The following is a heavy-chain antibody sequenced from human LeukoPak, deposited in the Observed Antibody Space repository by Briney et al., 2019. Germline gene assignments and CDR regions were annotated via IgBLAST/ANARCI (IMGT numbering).Heavy chain of an antibody. CDR3: AKWGKGCSSTSCYFLSAEYFQH. V-gene: IGHV3-11*06. D-gene: IGHD2-2*01. CDR1: GFTFSDCY. J-gene: IGHJ1*01. CDR2: ISSSSSSYT. Sequence: GGSLRLSCAASGFTFSDCYMSWVRQAPGKGLEWVSYISSSSSSYTNYADSVKGRFTISRDNSKNTLYLQMNSLRAEDTAVYYCAKWGKGCSSTSCYFLSAEYFQHWGQGTLVTVSS.